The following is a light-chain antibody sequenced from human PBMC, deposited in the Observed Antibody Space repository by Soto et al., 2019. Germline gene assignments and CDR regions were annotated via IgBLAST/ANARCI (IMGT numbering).Light chain of an antibody. J-gene: IGKJ4*01. Sequence: EIVLTQSPATLSLSPGERATLSCRASQSVSYFLAWYQHKPGQAPRLLIYDASNRATGVPARFSGSGSGTDSTLIISSLEPEDIAVYYCQQRGSWPLTFGGGTKVEIE. V-gene: IGKV3-11*01. CDR2: DAS. CDR1: QSVSYF. CDR3: QQRGSWPLT.